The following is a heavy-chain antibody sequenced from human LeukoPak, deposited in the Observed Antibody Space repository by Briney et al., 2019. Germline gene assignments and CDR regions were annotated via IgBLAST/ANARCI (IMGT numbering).Heavy chain of an antibody. Sequence: SESLSLTCTVSGDSVSNGNYYWSWLRQPPGKALEWIGYIYYTGKTYYNPSLEGRVTILVDTSRNHFSVKLSSVTAADTAVYYCARSQNYYGSGDYWSQGTLVTVSS. V-gene: IGHV4-61*03. CDR1: GDSVSNGNYY. CDR2: IYYTGKT. CDR3: ARSQNYYGSGDY. J-gene: IGHJ4*02. D-gene: IGHD3-10*01.